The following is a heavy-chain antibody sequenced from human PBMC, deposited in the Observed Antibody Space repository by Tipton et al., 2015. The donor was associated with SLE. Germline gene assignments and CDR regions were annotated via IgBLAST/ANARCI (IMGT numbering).Heavy chain of an antibody. Sequence: TLSLTCTVSGYSISSGYYWGWIRQPPGKGLEWIGSICHSGSTYYNPSLKSRVTISVDTSKNQFSLKLSSVTAADTAVYYCARHPPRGGSGYALDNWGQGTLVTVS. CDR3: ARHPPRGGSGYALDN. D-gene: IGHD5-12*01. CDR1: GYSISSGYY. CDR2: ICHSGST. J-gene: IGHJ4*02. V-gene: IGHV4-38-2*02.